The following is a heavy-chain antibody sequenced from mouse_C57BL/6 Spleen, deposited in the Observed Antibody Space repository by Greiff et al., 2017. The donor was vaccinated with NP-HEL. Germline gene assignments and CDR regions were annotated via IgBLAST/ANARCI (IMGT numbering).Heavy chain of an antibody. J-gene: IGHJ2*01. V-gene: IGHV1-69*01. CDR1: GYTFTSYW. D-gene: IGHD1-1*01. CDR3: ARGTTVVDLYFDY. Sequence: VQLQQPGAELVMPGASVKLSCKASGYTFTSYWMHWVKQRPGQGLEWIGEIDPSDSYTNYNQKFKGKSTLTVDKSSSTAYMQLSSLTSEDSAVYYCARGTTVVDLYFDYWGQGTTLTVSS. CDR2: IDPSDSYT.